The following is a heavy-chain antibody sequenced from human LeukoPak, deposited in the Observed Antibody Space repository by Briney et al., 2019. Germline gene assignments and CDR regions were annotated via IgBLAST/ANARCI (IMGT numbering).Heavy chain of an antibody. CDR3: ARSGDGGYRGDWFDP. CDR2: ISGSGGST. D-gene: IGHD5-12*01. Sequence: HTGGSLRLSCAASGFTFSSYAMSWVRQAPGKGLEWVSAISGSGGSTYYADSVKGRFTISRDNSKNTLYLQMNSLRAEDTAVYYCARSGDGGYRGDWFDPWGQGTLVTVSS. J-gene: IGHJ5*02. V-gene: IGHV3-23*01. CDR1: GFTFSSYA.